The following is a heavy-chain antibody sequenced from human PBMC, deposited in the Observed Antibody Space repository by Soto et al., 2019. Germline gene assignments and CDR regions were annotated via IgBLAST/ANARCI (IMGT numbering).Heavy chain of an antibody. V-gene: IGHV3-23*01. CDR1: GFTFSSYA. J-gene: IGHJ5*02. D-gene: IGHD1-1*01. Sequence: GESLKISCAASGFTFSSYAMSWVRQAPGKGLEWVSAISGSGGSTYYADSVKGRFTISRDNSKNTLYLQMNSLRAEDTAVYYCAKDWKVALFDPWGQGTLVTVSS. CDR2: ISGSGGST. CDR3: AKDWKVALFDP.